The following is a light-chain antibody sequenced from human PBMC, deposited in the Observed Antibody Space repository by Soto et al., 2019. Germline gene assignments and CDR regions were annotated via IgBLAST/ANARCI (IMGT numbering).Light chain of an antibody. J-gene: IGLJ3*02. CDR3: CSYAGSYSWV. V-gene: IGLV2-11*01. Sequence: QSALTQPRSVSGSPGQSVTISCTGTSSDVGGYNYVSWYQQHPGKAPKFIIYDVSERPSGVPDRFSGSKSGDTASLTISGLQVEDEADYYCCSYAGSYSWVFGGGTKVTVL. CDR1: SSDVGGYNY. CDR2: DVS.